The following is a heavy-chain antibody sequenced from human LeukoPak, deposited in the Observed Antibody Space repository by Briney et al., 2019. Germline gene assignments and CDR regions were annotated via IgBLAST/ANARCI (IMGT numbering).Heavy chain of an antibody. Sequence: GGSLRLSCVASEFDFDDHGMHWVRQAPGRGLEWVSYISSSGSTIYYADSVKGRFTISRDNAKNSLYLQMNSLRAEDTAVYYCARDGYCSSTSCSGLYYYYYGMDVWGQGTTVTVSS. V-gene: IGHV3-11*01. J-gene: IGHJ6*02. CDR3: ARDGYCSSTSCSGLYYYYYGMDV. CDR2: ISSSGSTI. CDR1: EFDFDDHG. D-gene: IGHD2-2*01.